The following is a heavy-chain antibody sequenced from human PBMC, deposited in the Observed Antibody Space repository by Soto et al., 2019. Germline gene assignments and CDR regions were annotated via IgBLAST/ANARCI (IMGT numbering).Heavy chain of an antibody. D-gene: IGHD3-10*01. Sequence: QVQLVQSGAEVKKPGSSATVSCKASGDTFSFYSINWVRQATGLGLEWMGRINPIIRMSNYAQRFQGRVTMTADKSTGTAYMERSSLRSEDTAMYYCASSYGSGYRAFDYWGQGALVTVSS. V-gene: IGHV1-69*02. CDR2: INPIIRMS. CDR1: GDTFSFYS. J-gene: IGHJ4*02. CDR3: ASSYGSGYRAFDY.